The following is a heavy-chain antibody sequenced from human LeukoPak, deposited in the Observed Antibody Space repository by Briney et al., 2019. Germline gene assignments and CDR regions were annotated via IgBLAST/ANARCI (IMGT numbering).Heavy chain of an antibody. D-gene: IGHD7-27*01. V-gene: IGHV1-8*01. Sequence: GASVKVSCKASGYTFTSYDINWVRQATEQGLEWMGWMSPNSGNTGYAQKFQGRVTMTRDTSITTAYMELSNLRSEDTAVYYCVRAPPNWGFNYWGQGTLVTVSP. CDR1: GYTFTSYD. CDR2: MSPNSGNT. CDR3: VRAPPNWGFNY. J-gene: IGHJ4*02.